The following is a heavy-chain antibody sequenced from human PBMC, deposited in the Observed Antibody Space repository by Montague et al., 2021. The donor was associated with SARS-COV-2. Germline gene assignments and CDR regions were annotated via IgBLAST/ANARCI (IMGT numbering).Heavy chain of an antibody. J-gene: IGHJ6*02. D-gene: IGHD2-2*02. CDR2: IYYSGST. Sequence: ETLSLTCTVSGGSISSSSYYWGWIRQPPGKGLEWIGSIYYSGSTYYNPSLKGRVTISVDTSKNQFSLKLSSVTAADTAVYYCARHYGVVVPAAIYYYYGMDVWGQGTRSPSP. CDR3: ARHYGVVVPAAIYYYYGMDV. V-gene: IGHV4-39*01. CDR1: GGSISSSSYY.